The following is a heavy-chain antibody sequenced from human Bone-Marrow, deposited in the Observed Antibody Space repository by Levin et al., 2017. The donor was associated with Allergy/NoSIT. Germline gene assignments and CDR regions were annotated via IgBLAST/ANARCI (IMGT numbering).Heavy chain of an antibody. J-gene: IGHJ4*02. D-gene: IGHD3-10*01. CDR3: ARSYGSGNYFDY. V-gene: IGHV4-59*01. CDR1: GGSISSYY. CDR2: IYYSGST. Sequence: SETLSLTCTVSGGSISSYYWSWIWQPPGKGLEWIGYIYYSGSTKYNPSLKSRVTISVDTSKNQFSLKLSSVTAADTAVYYCARSYGSGNYFDYWGQGTLVTVSS.